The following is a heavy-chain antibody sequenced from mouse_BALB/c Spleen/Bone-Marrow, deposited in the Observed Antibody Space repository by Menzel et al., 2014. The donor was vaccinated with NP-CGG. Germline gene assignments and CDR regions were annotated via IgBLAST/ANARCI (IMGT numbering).Heavy chain of an antibody. Sequence: VQLQQSGAELVRPGASVKLSCKTSGYIFTSYWIHWAKQRSGQGLEWIARIYPGSGSTYYNEKFEGKATLTADKSSSTAYMQLSSLKSEDSAVYFCASGVTTGWFVYWGQGTLVTVSA. D-gene: IGHD2-2*01. V-gene: IGHV1-76*01. CDR1: GYIFTSYW. CDR2: IYPGSGST. CDR3: ASGVTTGWFVY. J-gene: IGHJ3*01.